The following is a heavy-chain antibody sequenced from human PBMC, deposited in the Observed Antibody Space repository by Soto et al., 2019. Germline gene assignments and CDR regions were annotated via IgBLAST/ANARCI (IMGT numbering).Heavy chain of an antibody. D-gene: IGHD2-8*01. CDR3: AVGYCTNGVCYDAFDI. CDR2: INHSGST. Sequence: SETLSLTCAVYGGSFSGYYWSWIRQPPGKGLEWIGEINHSGSTNYNPSLKIRVTISVDTSKNQFSLKLSFGTAADTAVYYCAVGYCTNGVCYDAFDIWGQGTMVTVSS. V-gene: IGHV4-34*01. J-gene: IGHJ3*02. CDR1: GGSFSGYY.